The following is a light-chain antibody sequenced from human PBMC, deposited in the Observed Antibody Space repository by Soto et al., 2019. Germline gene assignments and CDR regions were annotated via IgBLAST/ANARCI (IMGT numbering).Light chain of an antibody. J-gene: IGLJ1*01. Sequence: QSVLTQPPSASGSPGQSVTISCTGTSSDVRGYNYVSWYQQYPGKAPKLMIYEVSKRPSGVPDRFSGSKSGNPASLTVSGLRAEDEADYYCTSYAGGDTYVFGTGTKLTVL. CDR1: SSDVRGYNY. CDR3: TSYAGGDTYV. V-gene: IGLV2-8*01. CDR2: EVS.